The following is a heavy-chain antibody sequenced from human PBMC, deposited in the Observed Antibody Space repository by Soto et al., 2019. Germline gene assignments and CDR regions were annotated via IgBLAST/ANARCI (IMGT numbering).Heavy chain of an antibody. V-gene: IGHV1-18*01. Sequence: QVQLVQSGAEVTKPGASVKVSCKASGYTFTSYGISWVRQAPGQGLEWMGWISAYNGNTNYAQKLQGRVNMTTDTSTSTAYMELRSLRSDDTDVYYCARVCRKQLTGDYDGMDVWGQGTTVTVYS. J-gene: IGHJ6*02. CDR3: ARVCRKQLTGDYDGMDV. CDR1: GYTFTSYG. D-gene: IGHD6-13*01. CDR2: ISAYNGNT.